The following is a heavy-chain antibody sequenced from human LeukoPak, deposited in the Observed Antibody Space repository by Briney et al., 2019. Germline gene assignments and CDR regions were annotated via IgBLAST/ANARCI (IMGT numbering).Heavy chain of an antibody. CDR1: GFTVSLNF. CDR2: IHPDGVT. V-gene: IGHV3-53*01. Sequence: GGSLRLSCAAAGFTVSLNFMNWVRQAPGTGLEWVSIIHPDGVTHYSDSVKGRFTISRDNSNNILYLQMNGLRAEDTAVYSCAGGRGYIIDYWGQGTLVTVSS. D-gene: IGHD5-18*01. CDR3: AGGRGYIIDY. J-gene: IGHJ4*02.